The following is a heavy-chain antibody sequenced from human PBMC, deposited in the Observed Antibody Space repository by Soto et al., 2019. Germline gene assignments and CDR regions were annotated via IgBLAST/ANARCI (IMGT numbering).Heavy chain of an antibody. CDR3: ARGEGRELLWFGERIVGMDV. V-gene: IGHV3-74*01. J-gene: IGHJ6*02. Sequence: GGSLRLSCAASGFTFSSYWMHWVRQAPGKGLVWVSRIKSDGSSTRYADSVKGRFTISRDNAKNTLYLQMNSLRAEDTAVYYCARGEGRELLWFGERIVGMDVWGQETTVAVSS. CDR2: IKSDGSST. D-gene: IGHD3-10*01. CDR1: GFTFSSYW.